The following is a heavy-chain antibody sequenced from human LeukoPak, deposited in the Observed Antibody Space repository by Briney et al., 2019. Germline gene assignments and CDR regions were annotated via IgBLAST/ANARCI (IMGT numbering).Heavy chain of an antibody. J-gene: IGHJ4*02. V-gene: IGHV3-15*01. CDR1: GFTFSSYS. Sequence: GGSLRLSCAASGFTFSSYSMNWVRQAPGKGLEWVGRIQSRSNGGTPDYATPVKGRFTISRDDSKNTLYLQMNSLKTDDTAVYYCTSGVGTLDFWGQGALVTVSS. CDR3: TSGVGTLDF. D-gene: IGHD1-14*01. CDR2: IQSRSNGGTP.